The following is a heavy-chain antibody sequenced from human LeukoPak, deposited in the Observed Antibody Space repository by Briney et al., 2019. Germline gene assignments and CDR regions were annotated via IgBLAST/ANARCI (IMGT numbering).Heavy chain of an antibody. J-gene: IGHJ4*02. CDR2: ISGSGGST. CDR3: AKDRGYCTNGVCPLFDY. CDR1: GFTFSSYA. D-gene: IGHD2-8*01. V-gene: IGHV3-23*01. Sequence: GGSLRLSCAASGFTFSSYAMSWVRQAPGKGLEWVSAISGSGGSTYYADSVKGRFTISRDNSKNPLYLQMNSLRAEDTAVYYCAKDRGYCTNGVCPLFDYWGQGTLVTVSS.